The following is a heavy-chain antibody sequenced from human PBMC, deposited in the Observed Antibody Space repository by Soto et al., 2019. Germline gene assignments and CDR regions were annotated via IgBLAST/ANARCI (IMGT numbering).Heavy chain of an antibody. CDR2: INSDGSST. Sequence: RWSLRLSCAASGFTFSSSWMHWFRQAPGKGLVWVSRINSDGSSTNYADSVKGRFTISRDNAKNTLYLQMNSLRAEDTAVYFCARPGITGTTGDYWGQGTLVTVSS. V-gene: IGHV3-74*01. CDR1: GFTFSSSW. CDR3: ARPGITGTTGDY. J-gene: IGHJ4*02. D-gene: IGHD1-20*01.